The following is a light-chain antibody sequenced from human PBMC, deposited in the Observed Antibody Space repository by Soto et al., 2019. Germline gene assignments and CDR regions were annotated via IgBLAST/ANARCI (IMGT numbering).Light chain of an antibody. CDR3: QHYNSYSEA. J-gene: IGKJ1*01. CDR1: QGIRND. Sequence: AIPITQSPSSLSASVGDRVTITCRASQGIRNDLGWYQQKPGKAPKLLIYAASSLQSGVPSRFSGSGSGTDFTLTISSLQPDDFATYYCQHYNSYSEAFGQGTKVDIK. V-gene: IGKV1-6*01. CDR2: AAS.